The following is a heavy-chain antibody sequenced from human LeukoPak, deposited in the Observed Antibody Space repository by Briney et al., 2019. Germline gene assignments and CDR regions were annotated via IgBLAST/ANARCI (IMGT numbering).Heavy chain of an antibody. D-gene: IGHD1-26*01. CDR1: GLTFSSHW. J-gene: IGHJ4*02. CDR2: INEDGSTT. Sequence: GGSLRLSCAASGLTFSSHWMHWVRQAPGKGLVWVSHINEDGSTTNYAHSVKGRSTIFGDNAKNTLYLQMNSLRAEDTAVYYCVRDLGGRSGHWGQGTLVTVSS. V-gene: IGHV3-74*01. CDR3: VRDLGGRSGH.